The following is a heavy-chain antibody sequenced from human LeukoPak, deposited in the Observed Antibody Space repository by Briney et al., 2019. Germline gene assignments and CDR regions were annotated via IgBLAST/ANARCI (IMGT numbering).Heavy chain of an antibody. Sequence: SETLSLTCAVYGGSFSGYYWIWIRQPPGKGLEWIGEINHSGSTNYNPSLKSRVTISVDTSKNQFSLKLSSVTAADTAVYYCARLYSSSFKAFDYCGQGTLVTVSS. CDR1: GGSFSGYY. D-gene: IGHD6-13*01. CDR2: INHSGST. J-gene: IGHJ4*02. V-gene: IGHV4-34*01. CDR3: ARLYSSSFKAFDY.